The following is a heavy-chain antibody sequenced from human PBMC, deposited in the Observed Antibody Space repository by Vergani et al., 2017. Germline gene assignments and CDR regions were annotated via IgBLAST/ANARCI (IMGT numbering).Heavy chain of an antibody. D-gene: IGHD3-16*01. CDR3: AKHFRRWGIDS. CDR2: IEFDGSNQ. J-gene: IGHJ4*02. Sequence: QVQLVESGGGVVQRGGSLRLSCATSGFTLSNYDMQWIREGPGKGLEFVAFIEFDGSNQYYADSVKGRFTLSRDFSNNTLYLQMNSLRTDDTATYYCAKHFRRWGIDSWGQGTQVIVSS. V-gene: IGHV3-30*02. CDR1: GFTLSNYD.